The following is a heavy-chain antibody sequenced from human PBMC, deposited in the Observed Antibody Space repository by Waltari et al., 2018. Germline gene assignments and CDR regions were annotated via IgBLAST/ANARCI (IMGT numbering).Heavy chain of an antibody. J-gene: IGHJ6*03. CDR1: GGSISRYS. CDR3: ARVREVAANYYYYYMDV. V-gene: IGHV4-59*01. D-gene: IGHD2-15*01. CDR2: IYYSGST. Sequence: QVQLQESGPGLVKPSETLSLTCTVSGGSISRYSWSWIRQHPGKGLEWIGYIYYSGSTNYNPSLKSRVTISVDTSKNQFSLKLSSVTAADTAVYYCARVREVAANYYYYYMDVWGKGTTVTVSS.